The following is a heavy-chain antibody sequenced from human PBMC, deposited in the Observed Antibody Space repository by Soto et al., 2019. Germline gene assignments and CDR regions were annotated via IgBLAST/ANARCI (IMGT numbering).Heavy chain of an antibody. CDR1: GFTFKTYN. D-gene: IGHD6-19*01. V-gene: IGHV3-48*02. J-gene: IGHJ4*02. Sequence: EVQLEESGGALVQPGGSLRLSCAASGFTFKTYNMNWVRQAPGKGLEWVSYIGTSGTPVYYADSVKGRFTISRDNAKNSLFLQVHSLRDEDMALYFCARDPSPDSSGWYYFDYWGQGTLVTVSS. CDR2: IGTSGTPV. CDR3: ARDPSPDSSGWYYFDY.